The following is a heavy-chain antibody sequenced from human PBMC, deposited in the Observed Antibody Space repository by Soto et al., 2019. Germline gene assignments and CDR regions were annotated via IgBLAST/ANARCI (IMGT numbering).Heavy chain of an antibody. J-gene: IGHJ5*02. CDR3: AKDVSSRRGFDP. V-gene: IGHV4-4*07. CDR2: MQHTGNT. D-gene: IGHD3-16*01. Sequence: QVQLQESGPGLVKPSETLSLTRAVSGASIRSYHWSWIRQPAGKGLEWIGRMQHTGNTNYNPALKSRVTMSVDTSKNQISLKMTSVTAADPAVYFCAKDVSSRRGFDPWGQGILVIVSS. CDR1: GASIRSYH.